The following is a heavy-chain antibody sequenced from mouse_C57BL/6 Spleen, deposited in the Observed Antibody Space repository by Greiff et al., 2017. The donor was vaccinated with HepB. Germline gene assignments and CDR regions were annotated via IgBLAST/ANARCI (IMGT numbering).Heavy chain of an antibody. CDR3: ARRGSSGYLDY. CDR1: GYAFSSSW. J-gene: IGHJ2*01. D-gene: IGHD3-2*02. V-gene: IGHV1-82*01. Sequence: QVQLQQSGPELVKPGASVKISCKASGYAFSSSWMNWVKQRPGKGLEWIGRIYPGDGDTNYNGKFKGKATRTADKSSSTAYMQLSSLTSEDSAVYFCARRGSSGYLDYWGRGTTLTVSS. CDR2: IYPGDGDT.